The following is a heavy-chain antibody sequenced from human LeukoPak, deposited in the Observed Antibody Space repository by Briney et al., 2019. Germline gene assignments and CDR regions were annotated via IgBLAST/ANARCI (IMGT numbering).Heavy chain of an antibody. CDR3: AGVVGATGLSDY. D-gene: IGHD2-15*01. CDR1: GGSISSDY. CDR2: IYYIGSH. V-gene: IGHV4-59*12. Sequence: SDTLSLTCTVSGGSISSDYWRWIRRPPGKGLEWIGHIYYIGSHNYPPPLKRRITITMDTHKSHFPPKMISVTAAEAAVYYCAGVVGATGLSDYWGQGNLVTVSS. J-gene: IGHJ4*02.